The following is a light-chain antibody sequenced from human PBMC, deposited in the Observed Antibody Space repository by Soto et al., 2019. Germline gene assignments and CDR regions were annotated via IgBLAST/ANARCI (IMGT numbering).Light chain of an antibody. Sequence: QSVLTQPASVSGSPGQSITISCTGSSSDVGAYSYVSWYLQHPGKAPKLLIYGVGNRPSGVSARFSGSKSGNTASLTISGLRAEDEADYYCSSYAHGSIYVFGTGTKLTVL. CDR1: SSDVGAYSY. J-gene: IGLJ1*01. V-gene: IGLV2-14*01. CDR3: SSYAHGSIYV. CDR2: GVG.